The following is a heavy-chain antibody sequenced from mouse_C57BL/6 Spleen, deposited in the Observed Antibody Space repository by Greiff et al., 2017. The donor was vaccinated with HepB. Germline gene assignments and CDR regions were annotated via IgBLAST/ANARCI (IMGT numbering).Heavy chain of an antibody. CDR3: ARRDYGSRGNAIDY. J-gene: IGHJ4*01. D-gene: IGHD1-1*01. V-gene: IGHV1-55*01. CDR1: GYTFTSYW. Sequence: VQLQQPGAELVKPGASVKMSCKASGYTFTSYWITWVKQRPGQGLEWIGDIYPGSGSTNYNEKFKSKATLTVDTSSSTAYMQLSSLTSEDSAVYCCARRDYGSRGNAIDYWGQGTSVTVSS. CDR2: IYPGSGST.